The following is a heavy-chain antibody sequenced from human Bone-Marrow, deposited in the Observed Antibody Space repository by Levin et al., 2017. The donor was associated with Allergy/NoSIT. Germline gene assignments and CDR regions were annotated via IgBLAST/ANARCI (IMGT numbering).Heavy chain of an antibody. CDR1: GFTVSNNY. J-gene: IGHJ4*02. Sequence: GGSLRLSCAASGFTVSNNYMSWVRQAPGKGLEWVSLIYSGGSTHYADSVKGRFTISRDNSKNTLSLQMNSLRPDDTAVYYCAGGPSRGYWGQGTLVTVSS. CDR2: IYSGGST. V-gene: IGHV3-66*02. D-gene: IGHD3-16*01. CDR3: AGGPSRGY.